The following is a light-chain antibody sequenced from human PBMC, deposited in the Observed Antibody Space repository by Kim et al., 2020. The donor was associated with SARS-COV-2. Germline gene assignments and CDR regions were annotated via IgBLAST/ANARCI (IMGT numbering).Light chain of an antibody. J-gene: IGKJ1*01. CDR1: QGISTS. CDR3: QQYSSYPRT. V-gene: IGKV1D-16*01. Sequence: ASVGDTVTITCRASQGISTSLAWYQQKPEKAPKSLLYGASSLQSGVPSRFSGSGSGTDFTLTISSLQPEDFATYYCQQYSSYPRTFGQGTKVEIK. CDR2: GAS.